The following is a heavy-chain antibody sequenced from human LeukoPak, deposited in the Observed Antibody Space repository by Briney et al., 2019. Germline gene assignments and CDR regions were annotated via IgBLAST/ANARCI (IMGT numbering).Heavy chain of an antibody. CDR2: IGTAGDT. J-gene: IGHJ4*02. D-gene: IGHD2-21*02. V-gene: IGHV3-13*01. CDR3: GAAKTYLGGDCYADY. CDR1: GFTFSSYD. Sequence: GGSLRLSCAASGFTFSSYDMHWVRQATGKGLEWVSAIGTAGDTYYPGSVKGRFTISRENAKNSLYLQMNSLRAEDTAVYYCGAAKTYLGGDCYADYWGQATLVTVSS.